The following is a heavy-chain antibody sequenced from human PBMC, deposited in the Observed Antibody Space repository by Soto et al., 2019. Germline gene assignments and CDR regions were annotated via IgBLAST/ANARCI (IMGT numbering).Heavy chain of an antibody. CDR2: IIPIFGTT. D-gene: IGHD3-10*01. Sequence: SVTVSCKASGGTFSSHAISWVRQAPGRGLEWMGGIIPIFGTTNYAQKFQGRLAMTRDTSITTAYMELRRLTSDDTAVYYCATSPGWLGEGSGGLDVWGLGATVTVSS. J-gene: IGHJ6*02. CDR3: ATSPGWLGEGSGGLDV. CDR1: GGTFSSHA. V-gene: IGHV1-69*06.